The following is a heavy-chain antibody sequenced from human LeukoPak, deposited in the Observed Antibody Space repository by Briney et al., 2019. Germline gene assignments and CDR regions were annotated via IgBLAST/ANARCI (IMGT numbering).Heavy chain of an antibody. Sequence: SETLSLTCAVSADSISGYYWSWIRQPPGKRLEWIGYIFHSGFTNYNPSLKSRVTISIDTSKNQFSLKLSSVTAADTAAYYCARESRDDDWFDPWGQGILVTVSS. V-gene: IGHV4-59*01. J-gene: IGHJ5*02. CDR2: IFHSGFT. CDR1: ADSISGYY. D-gene: IGHD5-24*01. CDR3: ARESRDDDWFDP.